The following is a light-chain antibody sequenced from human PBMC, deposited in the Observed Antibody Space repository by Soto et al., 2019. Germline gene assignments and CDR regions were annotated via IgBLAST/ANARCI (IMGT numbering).Light chain of an antibody. CDR3: QQYGSSIT. J-gene: IGKJ4*01. V-gene: IGKV3-20*01. CDR2: GAS. Sequence: EIVMSQSPATLSVSAGERATLSCRASQNVYNNYIAWYQQKPGQAPRTVIYGASIRATGIPDRFSGSGSGTDFTLSISRLEPKDSAVYYCQQYGSSITFGGGTKVDIK. CDR1: QNVYNNY.